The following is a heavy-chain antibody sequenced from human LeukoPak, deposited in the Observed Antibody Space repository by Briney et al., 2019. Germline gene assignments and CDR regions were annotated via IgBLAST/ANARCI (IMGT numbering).Heavy chain of an antibody. CDR1: GFTVSSYY. V-gene: IGHV3-66*01. Sequence: PGGSLRLSCAASGFTVSSYYMTWVRQAPGKGLEWVSVMYSGGSTYYADSVKGRVAISRDNSQNTEFLQMNSVRVEDTAVYYCARSYSNHLFGMDVWGQGTAVTVSS. D-gene: IGHD4-11*01. CDR2: MYSGGST. CDR3: ARSYSNHLFGMDV. J-gene: IGHJ6*02.